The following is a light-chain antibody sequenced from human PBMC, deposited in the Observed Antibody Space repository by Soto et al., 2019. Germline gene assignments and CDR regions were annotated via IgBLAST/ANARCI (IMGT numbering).Light chain of an antibody. CDR2: GAS. J-gene: IGKJ1*01. Sequence: ETMMTQSPATLSASPRERVTLSCMATQSVTYNLAWYQQKPGQAPRLLIYGASTRATGIPARFSGRGSGTEFTLTITSLQSEDFAVYYCHQRQSWPRTFGQGTKVDIK. CDR3: HQRQSWPRT. CDR1: QSVTYN. V-gene: IGKV3-15*01.